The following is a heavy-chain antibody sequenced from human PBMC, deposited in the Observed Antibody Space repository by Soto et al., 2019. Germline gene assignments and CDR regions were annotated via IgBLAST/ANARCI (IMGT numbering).Heavy chain of an antibody. D-gene: IGHD3-9*01. Sequence: TLSLTCAVSGGSISSSNWWSWVRQPPGKGLEWIGEIYHSGSTNYNPSLKSRVTISLDKSKNQFSLKLSSVTAADTAVYYCARVKVLRYFDWYRTGDYYYGMDVWGQGTTVTVSS. CDR2: IYHSGST. V-gene: IGHV4-4*02. CDR3: ARVKVLRYFDWYRTGDYYYGMDV. CDR1: GGSISSSNW. J-gene: IGHJ6*02.